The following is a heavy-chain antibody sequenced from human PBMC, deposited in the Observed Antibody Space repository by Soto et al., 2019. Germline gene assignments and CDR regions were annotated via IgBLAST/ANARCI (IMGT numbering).Heavy chain of an antibody. J-gene: IGHJ4*02. CDR3: AREPATAKPEGVDF. V-gene: IGHV1-2*02. D-gene: IGHD1-1*01. Sequence: ASVKVSCKASGYTFSDYYIHWVRQAPGQGLEWMGWINPNSGSTKYAPKFQGGVTMTRDTSITTAYMELSRLRSGDTAVYYCAREPATAKPEGVDFGGQGTLVTVSS. CDR2: INPNSGST. CDR1: GYTFSDYY.